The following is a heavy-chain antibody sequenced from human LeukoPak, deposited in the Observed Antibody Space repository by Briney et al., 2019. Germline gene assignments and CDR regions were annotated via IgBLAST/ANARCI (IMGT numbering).Heavy chain of an antibody. D-gene: IGHD5-18*01. V-gene: IGHV3-53*01. Sequence: PGGSLRLSCAASGFVVKNNHMGWVRQPPGKGLEWVSLLYSGGDTSYADSVKGRFTISRDRSKNTLYLQMKSLKTEDTAVYYCARALHSYGLSYYFDFWGQGTLLTVSS. J-gene: IGHJ4*02. CDR3: ARALHSYGLSYYFDF. CDR2: LYSGGDT. CDR1: GFVVKNNH.